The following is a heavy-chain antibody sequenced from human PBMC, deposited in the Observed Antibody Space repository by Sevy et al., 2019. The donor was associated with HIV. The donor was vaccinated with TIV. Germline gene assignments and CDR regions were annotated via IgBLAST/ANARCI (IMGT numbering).Heavy chain of an antibody. J-gene: IGHJ5*02. CDR2: FDPQDGET. D-gene: IGHD2-15*01. CDR3: ATVGLRYYSGASSYQGDWFDP. CDR1: GYTLTKLS. V-gene: IGHV1-24*01. Sequence: ASVKVSCKVSGYTLTKLSIHWVRQAPGKGLEWMGDFDPQDGETIYAERFQGRLTMTVETSTDTAYMELSSRTSADTAVYYCATVGLRYYSGASSYQGDWFDPWGQGTLVTVSS.